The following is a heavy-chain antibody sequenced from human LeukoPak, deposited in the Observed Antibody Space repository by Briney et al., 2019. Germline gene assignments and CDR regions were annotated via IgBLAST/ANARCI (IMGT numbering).Heavy chain of an antibody. D-gene: IGHD1-26*01. CDR1: GGSISSSSYY. J-gene: IGHJ4*02. CDR2: IYYSGST. Sequence: PSETLSLTCTVSGGSISSSSYYWGWIRQPPGKGLEWIGSIYYSGSTYYNPSLKSQFTISIDTSKKQFSLRLSSLTAADTAVYYCARRLALGTYDYWGQGTLVTVSS. CDR3: ARRLALGTYDY. V-gene: IGHV4-39*01.